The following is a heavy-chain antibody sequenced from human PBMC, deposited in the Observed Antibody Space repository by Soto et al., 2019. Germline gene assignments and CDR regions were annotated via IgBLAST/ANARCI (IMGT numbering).Heavy chain of an antibody. J-gene: IGHJ4*02. CDR1: GFTFNIYG. V-gene: IGHV3-30*18. CDR2: ISYDGSNQ. CDR3: AKDQASGQGSFDS. Sequence: GGSLRLSCAASGFTFNIYGMHWVRQAPDKGLEWVALISYDGSNQYYTDSVKGRFTISRDNSKNTLFLQMNSLRADDTAVYYCAKDQASGQGSFDSWGQGTLVTVSS.